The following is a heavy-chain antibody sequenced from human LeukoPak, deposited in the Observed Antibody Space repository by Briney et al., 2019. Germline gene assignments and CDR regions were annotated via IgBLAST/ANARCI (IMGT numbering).Heavy chain of an antibody. J-gene: IGHJ4*02. D-gene: IGHD3-22*01. V-gene: IGHV1-69*05. CDR1: GGTFSSYV. CDR2: IIPIFGTA. Sequence: SVKVSCKASGGTFSSYVISWVRQAPGQGLEWMGRIIPIFGTANYAQKFQGRVTITTYESTSTAYMELSSLRTEDTAVYYCARGYSSGYYYYFDYWGQGTLVTVSS. CDR3: ARGYSSGYYYYFDY.